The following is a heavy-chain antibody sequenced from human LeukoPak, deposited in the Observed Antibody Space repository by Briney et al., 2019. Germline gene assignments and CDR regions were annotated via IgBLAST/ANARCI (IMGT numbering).Heavy chain of an antibody. J-gene: IGHJ4*02. CDR3: AKAGVDMTTILLYFDF. Sequence: PGGSLRLSCAASGFTFSSYGMHWVRQAPGTGLEWVAVISYGGGNKYYADSVKGRFTISRDNSKNTLYLQMNSLRGEDTAVYYCAKAGVDMTTILLYFDFWGQGTLVTVSS. V-gene: IGHV3-30*18. CDR1: GFTFSSYG. D-gene: IGHD5-24*01. CDR2: ISYGGGNK.